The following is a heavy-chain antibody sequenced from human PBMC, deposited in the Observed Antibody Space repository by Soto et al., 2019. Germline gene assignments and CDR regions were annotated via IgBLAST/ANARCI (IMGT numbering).Heavy chain of an antibody. CDR3: ARDISGSFGH. CDR1: GDSIFSNTAA. D-gene: IGHD3-3*02. J-gene: IGHJ4*02. Sequence: PSQTLSLTCVISGDSIFSNTAAWNWIRQSPSRGLEWLGRTYYRSKWYNEYAVSVKSRISINPDTSKNQFSLLLNSVTPDDTAVYYCARDISGSFGHWGQGILVTVSS. V-gene: IGHV6-1*01. CDR2: TYYRSKWYN.